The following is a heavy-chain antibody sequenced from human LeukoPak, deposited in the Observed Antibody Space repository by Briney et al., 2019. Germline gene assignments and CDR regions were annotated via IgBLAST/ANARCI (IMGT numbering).Heavy chain of an antibody. J-gene: IGHJ5*02. D-gene: IGHD3-9*01. CDR2: IYPGDSDT. CDR1: GYSFTSYW. Sequence: GESLKISCKGSGYSFTSYWIGWVRQMPGKGLEWMGIIYPGDSDTRYSPSFQGQVTISADKSISTAYLQWSSLKASDTAMYYCARHGTWGYFAWPMGPWGQGTLVTVSS. V-gene: IGHV5-51*01. CDR3: ARHGTWGYFAWPMGP.